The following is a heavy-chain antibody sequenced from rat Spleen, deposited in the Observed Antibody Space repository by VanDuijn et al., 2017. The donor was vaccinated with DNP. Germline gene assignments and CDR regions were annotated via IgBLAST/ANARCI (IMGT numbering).Heavy chain of an antibody. CDR1: RFTFNSYW. D-gene: IGHD5-1*01. J-gene: IGHJ1*01. CDR2: VPSSGGST. Sequence: EVQLVESGGDLVQPGRSLKLSCVASRFTFNSYWMAWIRQVPGKGLEWVASVPSSGGSTYYPDSVKGRFIISRDNARNTLYLQMNSLRSEETATYFCARGSGTYYWYFDFWGPGTMVTVSS. V-gene: IGHV5-31*01. CDR3: ARGSGTYYWYFDF.